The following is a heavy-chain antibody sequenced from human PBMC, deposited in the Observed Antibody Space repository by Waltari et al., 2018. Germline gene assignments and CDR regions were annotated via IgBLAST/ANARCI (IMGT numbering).Heavy chain of an antibody. D-gene: IGHD3-10*01. CDR1: GFSFSNYW. CDR2: IDQDADKK. CDR3: ATDGNYFAF. J-gene: IGHJ4*02. Sequence: EVQMIESGGGLVQPGGSLSISCASSGFSFSNYWRRWGRLAPGKGLEWVANIDQDADKKYYLDSVRGRFTISRDNTKNSLYLQMNSLRADDTAVYYCATDGNYFAFWGQGTLVTVSS. V-gene: IGHV3-7*03.